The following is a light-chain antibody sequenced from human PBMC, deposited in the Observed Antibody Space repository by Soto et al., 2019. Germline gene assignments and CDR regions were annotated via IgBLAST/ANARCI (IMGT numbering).Light chain of an antibody. CDR3: QQYDNLPLT. CDR2: DAS. Sequence: DIQMTQSPSSLSASVGDRVTITCQASQDISNYLNWYQQKPGKAPKLLIYDASNLETGVPSRFSGSGSGTDFIFTISSLQPEDIATYYCQQYDNLPLTFGGGTK. V-gene: IGKV1-33*01. J-gene: IGKJ4*01. CDR1: QDISNY.